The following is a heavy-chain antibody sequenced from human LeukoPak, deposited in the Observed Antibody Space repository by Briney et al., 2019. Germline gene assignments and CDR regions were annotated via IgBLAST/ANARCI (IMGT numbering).Heavy chain of an antibody. V-gene: IGHV5-51*01. CDR2: IYPGDSDT. CDR1: GYSFTSYW. Sequence: GESLKISXKGSGYSFTSYWIGWVRQMPGKGLEWMGIIYPGDSDTRYSPSFQGQVTISADKSISTAYLQWSSLKASDTAMYYCARHIGIAAAVYYFDYWGQGTLVTVSS. D-gene: IGHD6-13*01. CDR3: ARHIGIAAAVYYFDY. J-gene: IGHJ4*02.